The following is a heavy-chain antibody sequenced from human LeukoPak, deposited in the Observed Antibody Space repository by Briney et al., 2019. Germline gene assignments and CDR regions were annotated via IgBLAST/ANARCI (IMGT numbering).Heavy chain of an antibody. D-gene: IGHD6-13*01. CDR1: GFTFSSYA. Sequence: PGGSLRLSCAASGFTFSSYAMSWVRQAPGKGLEWVSAISGSGGSTYYADSVKGRFTVSRDNSKNTLYLQMNSLRAEDTAVYYCATKGGSSSPASPFDYWGQGTLVTVSS. CDR3: ATKGGSSSPASPFDY. J-gene: IGHJ4*02. V-gene: IGHV3-23*01. CDR2: ISGSGGST.